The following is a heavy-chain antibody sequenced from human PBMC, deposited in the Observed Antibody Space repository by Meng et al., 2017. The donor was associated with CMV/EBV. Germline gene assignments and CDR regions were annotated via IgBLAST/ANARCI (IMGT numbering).Heavy chain of an antibody. D-gene: IGHD3-10*01. V-gene: IGHV4-61*08. CDR2: IYYSGST. J-gene: IGHJ6*02. CDR1: GGSISSGDYY. Sequence: SETLSLTCTVSGGSISSGDYYWSWIRQPPGKGLEWIGYIYYSGSTNYNPSLKSRVTISVDTSKNQFSLKLSSVTAADTAVYYCARDSLMDYYGSGKSYYYYGMDVWGQGTTVTVSS. CDR3: ARDSLMDYYGSGKSYYYYGMDV.